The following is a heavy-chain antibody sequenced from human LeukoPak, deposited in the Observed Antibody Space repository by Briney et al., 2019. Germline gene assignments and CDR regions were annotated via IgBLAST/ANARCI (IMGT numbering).Heavy chain of an antibody. V-gene: IGHV3-23*01. Sequence: QPGGSLRLSCAASGFTFSSYAMSWVRQTPGKGLECVAPISGSGGSTYYADSVRGRFIVSRDNSKNMLYLQMNSLGVDDTAVYYCAKSPAGSSWPSIDYWGQGTLVAVSS. D-gene: IGHD6-13*01. CDR1: GFTFSSYA. CDR2: ISGSGGST. CDR3: AKSPAGSSWPSIDY. J-gene: IGHJ4*02.